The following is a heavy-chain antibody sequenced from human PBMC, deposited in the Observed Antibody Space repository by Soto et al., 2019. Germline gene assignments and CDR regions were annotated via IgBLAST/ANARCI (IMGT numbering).Heavy chain of an antibody. Sequence: GGSLRLSCAASGFTFNIYGMHWVRQAPDKGLEWVALISYDGSNQCYADSVKGRFTISRDNAKNSLYLQMNSLRAEDTALYYCAKDMYIAVAGTIDYWGQGTLVTVSS. D-gene: IGHD6-19*01. CDR3: AKDMYIAVAGTIDY. V-gene: IGHV3-30*18. CDR1: GFTFNIYG. J-gene: IGHJ4*02. CDR2: ISYDGSNQ.